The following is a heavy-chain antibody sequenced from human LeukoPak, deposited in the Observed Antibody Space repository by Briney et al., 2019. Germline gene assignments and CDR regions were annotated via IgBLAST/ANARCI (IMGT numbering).Heavy chain of an antibody. CDR2: IDWDDDK. CDR1: GFSLSTARMG. J-gene: IGHJ4*02. CDR3: ARTISVTDYFDY. Sequence: SGPTLVKPAQSLTLTCTFSGFSLSTARMGVSWIRQPPGKALEWLSRIDWDDDKFYKTSLKTRLTISKDTSKGPVILITTNMDPVDTAPYYCARTISVTDYFDYWGPGTLVTVSS. D-gene: IGHD2-2*02. V-gene: IGHV2-70D*14.